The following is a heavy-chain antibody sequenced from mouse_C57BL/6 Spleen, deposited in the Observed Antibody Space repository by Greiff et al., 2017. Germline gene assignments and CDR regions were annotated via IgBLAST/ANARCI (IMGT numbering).Heavy chain of an antibody. CDR3: ARYKALLGGPGAMDY. CDR2: IRNKANGYTT. V-gene: IGHV7-3*01. CDR1: GFTFTDYY. Sequence: EVKLVESGGGLVQPGGSLSLSCAASGFTFTDYYMSWVRQPPGKALEWLGFIRNKANGYTTEYSASVKGRFTISRDNSQSILYLQMNALRAEDSATYYCARYKALLGGPGAMDYWGQGTSVTVSS. D-gene: IGHD2-10*01. J-gene: IGHJ4*01.